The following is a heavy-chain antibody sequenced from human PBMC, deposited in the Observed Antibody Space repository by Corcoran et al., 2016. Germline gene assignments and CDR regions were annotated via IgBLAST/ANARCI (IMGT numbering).Heavy chain of an antibody. Sequence: QMQLVQSGPKVKKPGTSLKVSGKASGCTFTSSAVQCVGQARGQRLEWIGWIVVGSGNTNYAQKFQERVTINRDMSTSTAYMALSSLRSEDTALCYCAADSELIVYAKLLGSNAFDIWGQGTMVTVSS. D-gene: IGHD2-8*01. V-gene: IGHV1-58*01. CDR3: AADSELIVYAKLLGSNAFDI. CDR2: IVVGSGNT. CDR1: GCTFTSSA. J-gene: IGHJ3*02.